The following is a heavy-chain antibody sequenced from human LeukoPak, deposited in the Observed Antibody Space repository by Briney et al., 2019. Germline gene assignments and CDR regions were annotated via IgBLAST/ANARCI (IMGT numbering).Heavy chain of an antibody. D-gene: IGHD6-13*01. J-gene: IGHJ4*02. CDR3: ARDRSVATAATTLYYFDY. CDR1: GGSISSSSYY. Sequence: NPSETLSLTCTVSGGSISSSSYYWGWIRQPPGKGLEWIGSIYYSGSTYYNPSLKSRVTISVDTSKNQFSLKLSSVTAADTAVYYCARDRSVATAATTLYYFDYWGQGTLVTVSS. V-gene: IGHV4-39*07. CDR2: IYYSGST.